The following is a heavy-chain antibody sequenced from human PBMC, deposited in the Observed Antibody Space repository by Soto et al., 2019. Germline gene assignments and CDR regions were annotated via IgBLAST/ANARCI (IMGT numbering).Heavy chain of an antibody. CDR1: GGSISGYY. CDR2: IYYSGST. V-gene: IGHV4-59*01. Sequence: GPGPGVSSETLSLTCTVSGGSISGYYWSWIRQPPGKGLEWIGYIYYSGSTTYNPSLKSPVTISVDTSRNQFSLKLSSVTAADTAVYYCAKVRDDHSYFFDYWGQGILVPVSS. CDR3: AKVRDDHSYFFDY. J-gene: IGHJ4*02. D-gene: IGHD6-6*01.